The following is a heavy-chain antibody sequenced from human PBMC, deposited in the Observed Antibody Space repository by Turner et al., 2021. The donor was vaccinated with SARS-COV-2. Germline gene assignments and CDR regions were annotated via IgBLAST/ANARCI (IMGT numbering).Heavy chain of an antibody. CDR2: ISYDGSNK. J-gene: IGHJ4*02. Sequence: QVQLVESGGGVVQPGRSLRLSWAASGFTFSSYGMHWVRQAPGKGLEWVAVISYDGSNKYYADSVKGRFTISRDNSKNTLYLQMNSLRAEDTAVYYCAKLLWQLVSPAGDFDYWGQGTLVTVSS. CDR1: GFTFSSYG. CDR3: AKLLWQLVSPAGDFDY. D-gene: IGHD6-6*01. V-gene: IGHV3-30*18.